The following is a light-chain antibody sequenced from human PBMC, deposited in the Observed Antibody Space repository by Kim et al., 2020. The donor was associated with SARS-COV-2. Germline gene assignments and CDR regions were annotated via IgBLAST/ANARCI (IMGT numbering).Light chain of an antibody. CDR1: QSISSY. J-gene: IGKJ2*02. Sequence: DIQMTQSPSSLYASVGDRVTITCRASQSISSYLNWYQQKPGKAPKLLIYAASSLQSGVPSRFSGSGSGTDFTLTISSLQPEDFATYYCQQSYSTPCTFGQGTKLEI. CDR2: AAS. CDR3: QQSYSTPCT. V-gene: IGKV1-39*01.